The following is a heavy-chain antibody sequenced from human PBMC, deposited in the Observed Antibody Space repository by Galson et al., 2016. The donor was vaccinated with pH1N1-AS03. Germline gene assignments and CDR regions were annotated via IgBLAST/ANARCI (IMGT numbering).Heavy chain of an antibody. CDR1: GGPFSSHA. CDR3: ARSDESWSDRAPCKYGMDV. V-gene: IGHV1-69*13. Sequence: SVKVSCKASGGPFSSHAINWVRQAPGQGLEWMGGIIPILGTPNYAQKFQGRVTINADESTNTAYMELSSLRSEDTAVYYCARSDESWSDRAPCKYGMDVWGPGTTVTVSS. CDR2: IIPILGTP. D-gene: IGHD3-3*01. J-gene: IGHJ6*02.